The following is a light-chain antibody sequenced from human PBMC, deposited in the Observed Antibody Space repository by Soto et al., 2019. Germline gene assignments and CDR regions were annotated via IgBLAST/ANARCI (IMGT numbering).Light chain of an antibody. V-gene: IGKV3-15*01. CDR1: QSVSSN. Sequence: EIVMTQSPATLSVSPGERATISCRASQSVSSNLAWYQQKPGQAPRLLIYDSSTRATGIPARFSGRGSGTGFTLTSSSLQAEDFAFYYCQQYNNWPFFGGGTKVEIK. CDR2: DSS. CDR3: QQYNNWPF. J-gene: IGKJ4*01.